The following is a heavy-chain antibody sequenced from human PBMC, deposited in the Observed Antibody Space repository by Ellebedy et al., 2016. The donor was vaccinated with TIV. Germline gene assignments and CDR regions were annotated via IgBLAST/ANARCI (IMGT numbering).Heavy chain of an antibody. J-gene: IGHJ4*02. CDR3: ARGGFDAYYLDY. V-gene: IGHV3-74*01. CDR2: INRDGTTT. Sequence: GESLKISCAASGFTFSSYWMHWVRQAPGKGLVWVSRINRDGTTTDYAGSVEGRVTISRDNAKNTVYLHMNSLRADDTAVYYCARGGFDAYYLDYWGQGILVTVSS. CDR1: GFTFSSYW.